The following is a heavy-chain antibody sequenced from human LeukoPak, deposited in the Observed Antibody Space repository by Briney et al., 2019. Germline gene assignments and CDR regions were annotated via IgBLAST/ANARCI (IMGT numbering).Heavy chain of an antibody. J-gene: IGHJ5*02. Sequence: SETLSLTCTVSGGSISSGRYYWSWIRQPAGKALEWIGRIYTSGSTNYNPSLKSRVTISVDTSKNQFSLKLSSVTAADTAVYYCAREADSRGWSLYNWFDPWGQGTLVTVSS. D-gene: IGHD6-19*01. CDR3: AREADSRGWSLYNWFDP. CDR2: IYTSGST. V-gene: IGHV4-61*02. CDR1: GGSISSGRYY.